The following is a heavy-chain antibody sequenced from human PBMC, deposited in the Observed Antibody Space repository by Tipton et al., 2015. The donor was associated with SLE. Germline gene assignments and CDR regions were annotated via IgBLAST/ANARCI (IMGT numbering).Heavy chain of an antibody. J-gene: IGHJ4*02. CDR3: AKDIEWKQQLPQD. V-gene: IGHV3-9*01. CDR2: ISWNSGSI. D-gene: IGHD6-13*01. CDR1: GFTFDDYA. Sequence: SLRLSCAASGFTFDDYAMHWVRQAPGKGLEWVSGISWNSGSIGYADSVKGRFTISRDNAKNSLYLQMNSLRAEDTALYYCAKDIEWKQQLPQDWGQGTLVTVSS.